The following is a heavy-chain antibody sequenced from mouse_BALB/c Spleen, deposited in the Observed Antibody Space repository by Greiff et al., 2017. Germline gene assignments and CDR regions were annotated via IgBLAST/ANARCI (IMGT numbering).Heavy chain of an antibody. J-gene: IGHJ4*01. CDR1: GFTFSSFG. CDR3: ARCRSNYYAMDY. Sequence: EVKVVESGGGLVQPGGSRKLSCAASGFTFSSFGMHWVRQAPEKGLEWVAYISSGSSTIYYADTVKGRFTISRDNPKNTLFLQMTSLRSEDTATYYCARCRSNYYAMDYWGQGTSVTVSS. CDR2: ISSGSSTI. V-gene: IGHV5-17*02. D-gene: IGHD2-14*01.